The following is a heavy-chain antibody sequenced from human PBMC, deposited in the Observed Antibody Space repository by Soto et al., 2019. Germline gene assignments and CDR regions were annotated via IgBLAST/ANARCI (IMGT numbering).Heavy chain of an antibody. Sequence: SETLSLTCTVSGGSISSYYWSWIRQPPGKGLEWIGYIYYSGSTYYNPSLKSRVTISVDTSKNQFSLKLSSVTAADTAVYYCARVGSGSYYKGLSTAYYFDYWGQGTLVTVSS. D-gene: IGHD3-10*01. V-gene: IGHV4-59*12. CDR3: ARVGSGSYYKGLSTAYYFDY. CDR1: GGSISSYY. CDR2: IYYSGST. J-gene: IGHJ4*02.